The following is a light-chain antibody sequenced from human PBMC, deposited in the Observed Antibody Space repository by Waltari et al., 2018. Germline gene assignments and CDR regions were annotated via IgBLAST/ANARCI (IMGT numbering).Light chain of an antibody. J-gene: IGKJ4*01. V-gene: IGKV1-39*01. Sequence: DIQMTQSLSSLSAPVGARVTVTCRASQSINNYLNWYQHKPGKAPKLLIYGAFNLQTGVPSRFSGRRSGTDLTLTIYSLQPEDFATYYCQQSYRSPHTFGGGTKVEIK. CDR3: QQSYRSPHT. CDR2: GAF. CDR1: QSINNY.